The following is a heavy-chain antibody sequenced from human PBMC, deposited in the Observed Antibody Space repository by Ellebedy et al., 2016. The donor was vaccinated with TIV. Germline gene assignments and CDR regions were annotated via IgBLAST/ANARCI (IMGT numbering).Heavy chain of an antibody. CDR2: ISSSSNTI. CDR3: ARDPHLDV. Sequence: GESLKISCAASGFTFTTYIMNWVRQAPGKGLEWFSYISSSSNTIYYADSVRGRFTVSRDNAKNSLYLQMNSLRAEDTAVYYCARDPHLDVWGKGTTVTVSS. V-gene: IGHV3-48*04. CDR1: GFTFTTYI. J-gene: IGHJ6*04.